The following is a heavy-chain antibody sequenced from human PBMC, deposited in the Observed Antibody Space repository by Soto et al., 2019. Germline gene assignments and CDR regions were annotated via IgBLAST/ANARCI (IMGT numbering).Heavy chain of an antibody. CDR3: ARQFASYYYGSGTYQVWFDP. J-gene: IGHJ5*02. D-gene: IGHD3-10*01. CDR1: GGSISSGDYY. CDR2: IYYSGST. V-gene: IGHV4-30-4*01. Sequence: PSETLSLTCTVSGGSISSGDYYWSWIRQPPGKGLEWIGYIYYSGSTYYNPSLKSRVTISVDTSKNQFSLKLSSVTAADTAVYYCARQFASYYYGSGTYQVWFDPWGQGTLVTVSS.